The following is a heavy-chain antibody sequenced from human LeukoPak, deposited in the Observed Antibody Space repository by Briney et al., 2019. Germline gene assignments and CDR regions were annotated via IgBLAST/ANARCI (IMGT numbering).Heavy chain of an antibody. D-gene: IGHD1-14*01. CDR1: GVSISDNPFF. J-gene: IGHJ3*02. V-gene: IGHV4-39*01. Sequence: SETLSLNCSVSGVSISDNPFFWGWVRQPPGKGLEWIASVYYTGTPYYNPSLRGRVTIAIDSSGHHFSLALSSLSAADTAVYFCARHERGIDSLNIWGQGTMITVAS. CDR2: VYYTGTP. CDR3: ARHERGIDSLNI.